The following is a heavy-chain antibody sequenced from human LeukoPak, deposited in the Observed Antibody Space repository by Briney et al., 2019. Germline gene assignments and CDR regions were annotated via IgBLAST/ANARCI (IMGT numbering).Heavy chain of an antibody. CDR1: GGSISSYY. V-gene: IGHV4-59*01. J-gene: IGHJ4*02. CDR3: ARKRTGDQGYYFDY. Sequence: PSETLSLTCTVSGGSISSYYWSWIRQPPGKGLEWIGYIYYSGSTNYNPSLKSRVTISVDTSKNQFSLKVSSVTAADTAVYYCARKRTGDQGYYFDYWGQGTLVTVSS. D-gene: IGHD1-1*01. CDR2: IYYSGST.